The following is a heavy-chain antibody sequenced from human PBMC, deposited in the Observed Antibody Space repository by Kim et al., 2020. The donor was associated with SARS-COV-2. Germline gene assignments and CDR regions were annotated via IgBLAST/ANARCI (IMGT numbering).Heavy chain of an antibody. CDR3: ARDDHYYGMDV. V-gene: IGHV3-53*01. Sequence: TYYADSVKGRFTISRDNSKNTLYLQMNSLRAEDTAVYYCARDDHYYGMDVWGQGTTVTVSS. J-gene: IGHJ6*02. CDR2: T.